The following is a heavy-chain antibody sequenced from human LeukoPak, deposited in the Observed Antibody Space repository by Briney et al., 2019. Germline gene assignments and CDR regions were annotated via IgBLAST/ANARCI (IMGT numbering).Heavy chain of an antibody. D-gene: IGHD6-6*01. CDR3: ASQVTSIAAGMDV. V-gene: IGHV4-59*06. Sequence: PSETLSLTCTVSGGSISSYYWSWIRQPPGKGLEWIGYIYYSGSTYYNPSLKSRVTISVDTSKNQFSLKLSSVTAADTAVYYCASQVTSIAAGMDVWGQGTTVTVSS. CDR1: GGSISSYY. J-gene: IGHJ6*02. CDR2: IYYSGST.